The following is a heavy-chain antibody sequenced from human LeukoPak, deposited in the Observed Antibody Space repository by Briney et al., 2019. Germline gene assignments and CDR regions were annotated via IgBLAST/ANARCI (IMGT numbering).Heavy chain of an antibody. Sequence: SQTLSLTCTVSGGSISSYYWSWIRQPPGKGLEWIGYTYYSGSTNYNPSLKSRVSISLDTSKNQFSLKLTSVTAADTAVYYCARSAGYQLLEGYYYYMDVWGKGTTVTVSS. D-gene: IGHD2-2*01. J-gene: IGHJ6*03. CDR3: ARSAGYQLLEGYYYYMDV. V-gene: IGHV4-59*01. CDR1: GGSISSYY. CDR2: TYYSGST.